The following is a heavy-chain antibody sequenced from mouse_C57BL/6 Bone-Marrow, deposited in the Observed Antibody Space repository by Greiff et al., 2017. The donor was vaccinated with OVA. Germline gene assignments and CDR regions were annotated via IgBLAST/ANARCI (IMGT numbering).Heavy chain of an antibody. CDR2: IYPGSGST. CDR1: GYTFTSYW. D-gene: IGHD2-1*01. V-gene: IGHV1-55*01. Sequence: VQLQQSGAELVKPGASVKMSCKASGYTFTSYWITWVKQRPGQGLEWIGDIYPGSGSTNYNEKFKRKATLTVDTSSSTAYMQLSSLTSEDSAVYYCAREDYGNCFDYWGQGTTLTVSS. J-gene: IGHJ2*01. CDR3: AREDYGNCFDY.